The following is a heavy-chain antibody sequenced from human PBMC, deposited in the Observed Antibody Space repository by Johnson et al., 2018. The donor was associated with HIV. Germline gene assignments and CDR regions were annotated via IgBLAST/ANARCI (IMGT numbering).Heavy chain of an antibody. CDR2: IWYDGSKK. Sequence: QVQLVESGGGVVQPGRSLRLSCAASGFTFSSYGMHWVRQGPGKGLEWVAGIWYDGSKKYYADSVKGRFTISRDNSKNTLYLQMNSLRAEDTAVYYCASWNIAARPVGAFDIWGQGTMVTVSS. CDR1: GFTFSSYG. V-gene: IGHV3-33*01. CDR3: ASWNIAARPVGAFDI. J-gene: IGHJ3*02. D-gene: IGHD6-6*01.